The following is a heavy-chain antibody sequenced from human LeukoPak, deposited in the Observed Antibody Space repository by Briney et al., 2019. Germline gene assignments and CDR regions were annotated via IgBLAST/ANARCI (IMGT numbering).Heavy chain of an antibody. Sequence: SETLSLTCAVYGGSFSGYYWSWIRQPPGKGLEWIGEINHSGSTNYNPSLKSRVTISVDTSKNQFSLKLSSVTAADTAMYYCARDQRYFDWCFDYWGQGTLVTVSS. CDR2: INHSGST. J-gene: IGHJ4*02. CDR1: GGSFSGYY. CDR3: ARDQRYFDWCFDY. V-gene: IGHV4-34*01. D-gene: IGHD3-9*01.